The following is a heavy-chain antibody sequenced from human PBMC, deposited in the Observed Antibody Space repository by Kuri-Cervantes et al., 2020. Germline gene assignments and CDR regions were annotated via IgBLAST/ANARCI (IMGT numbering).Heavy chain of an antibody. Sequence: GESLKISCAASGFTFSSYSMNWVRQAPGKGLEWVAAISSSSSHIYYGDSVKGRFTISRDNAKNSLFLQMNSLRAEDTAVYYCTKALGWYFDLWGRGTVVTVSS. V-gene: IGHV3-21*01. J-gene: IGHJ2*01. CDR1: GFTFSSYS. CDR2: ISSSSSHI. CDR3: TKALGWYFDL.